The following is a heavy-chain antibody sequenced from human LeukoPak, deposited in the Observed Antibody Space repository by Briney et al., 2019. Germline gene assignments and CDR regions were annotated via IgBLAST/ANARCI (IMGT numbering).Heavy chain of an antibody. CDR3: TTDRDGQENYDCVWGSLEIGVY. Sequence: GGSLRLSCAASGFTFSNAWMSWVCQAPGKGLEWVGRIKSKTDGGTTDYAAPVKGRFTISRDDSKNTLYLQMNSLKTEDTAVYYCTTDRDGQENYDCVWGSLEIGVYWGQGTLVTVSS. CDR1: GFTFSNAW. CDR2: IKSKTDGGTT. J-gene: IGHJ4*02. D-gene: IGHD3-16*01. V-gene: IGHV3-15*01.